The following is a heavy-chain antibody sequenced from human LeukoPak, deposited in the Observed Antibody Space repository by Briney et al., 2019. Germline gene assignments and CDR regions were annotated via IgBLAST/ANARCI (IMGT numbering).Heavy chain of an antibody. CDR1: GFTFSSYG. V-gene: IGHV3-30*02. J-gene: IGHJ3*02. CDR2: IRYDGSNK. Sequence: GGSLRLSCAASGFTFSSYGMHWVRQAPGKGLEWVAFIRYDGSNKYYADSVKGRFTISRDNAKNSLYLQMNSLRAEDTAVYYCARDPGEYSSSADAFDIWGQGTMVTVSS. D-gene: IGHD6-6*01. CDR3: ARDPGEYSSSADAFDI.